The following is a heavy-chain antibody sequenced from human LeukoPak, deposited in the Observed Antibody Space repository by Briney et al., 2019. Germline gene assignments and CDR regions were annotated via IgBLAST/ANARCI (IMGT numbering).Heavy chain of an antibody. D-gene: IGHD6-13*01. Sequence: GGSLRLSCAASGFTFSSYEMNWVRQAPGKGLEWVSYISSSGNTIYYADSVKGRFTISRDNAKNSLYLQMNSLRAEDTAVYYCTREGFAGYSSSWYDYWGQGTLVTVSS. CDR3: TREGFAGYSSSWYDY. V-gene: IGHV3-48*03. J-gene: IGHJ4*02. CDR1: GFTFSSYE. CDR2: ISSSGNTI.